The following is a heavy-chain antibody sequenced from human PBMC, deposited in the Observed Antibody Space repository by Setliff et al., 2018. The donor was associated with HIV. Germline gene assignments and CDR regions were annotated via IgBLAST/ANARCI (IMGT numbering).Heavy chain of an antibody. CDR1: GPSINIHY. D-gene: IGHD4-17*01. CDR2: IYSTGST. CDR3: AKGAGFYGDYTFDH. J-gene: IGHJ4*02. Sequence: SETLSLPCTVSGPSINIHYWSRIRQSPGKGFEWIGYIYSTGSTNYNPSLQSRVTISMVASRNQFSLKVTSVTAADTAVYYCAKGAGFYGDYTFDHWGQGRQVTVSS. V-gene: IGHV4-59*11.